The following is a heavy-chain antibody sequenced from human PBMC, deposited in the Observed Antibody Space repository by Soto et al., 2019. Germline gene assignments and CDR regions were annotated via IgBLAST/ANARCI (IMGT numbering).Heavy chain of an antibody. CDR2: LYTDNTA. CDR1: GFSVGGVY. J-gene: IGHJ4*02. CDR3: ARVDTLYAEVDH. D-gene: IGHD3-16*01. V-gene: IGHV3-66*01. Sequence: EVQLVESGGDLVQPGGSLRLSCAVSGFSVGGVYMTWVRQVPGKGLEWISLLYTDNTAYYADSVKGRFTISKDSSKDTLFLQMNGLRAEDTAVYYCARVDTLYAEVDHWGQGTLVTVSS.